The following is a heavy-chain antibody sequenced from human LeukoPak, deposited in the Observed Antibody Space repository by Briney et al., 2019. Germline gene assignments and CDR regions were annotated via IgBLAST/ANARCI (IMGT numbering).Heavy chain of an antibody. D-gene: IGHD3-9*01. CDR3: AKDIGKYILTGYYWDY. V-gene: IGHV4-59*01. CDR1: GGSISSYY. CDR2: IYYSGST. Sequence: SETLSLTCTVSGGSISSYYWSWIRQPPGKGLEWIGYIYYSGSTNCNPSLKSRVTISLDTSKNQFSLKLSSVTAADTAVYYCAKDIGKYILTGYYWDYWGQGTLVTVSS. J-gene: IGHJ4*02.